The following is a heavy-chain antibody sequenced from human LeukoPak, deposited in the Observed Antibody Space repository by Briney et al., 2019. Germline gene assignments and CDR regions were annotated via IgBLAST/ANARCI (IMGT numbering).Heavy chain of an antibody. CDR3: TRHLIGATPFDY. J-gene: IGHJ4*02. CDR2: IRSKPNNYAT. D-gene: IGHD4/OR15-4a*01. Sequence: GGYPRLYCAASGFTFSDSAFHWVRQASGKGLEWVGRIRSKPNNYATAHNASVKGRFTTSRDDLKNTGFMSMNSLNNEDAGMYYCTRHLIGATPFDYWGQGTLVSVSS. CDR1: GFTFSDSA. V-gene: IGHV3-73*01.